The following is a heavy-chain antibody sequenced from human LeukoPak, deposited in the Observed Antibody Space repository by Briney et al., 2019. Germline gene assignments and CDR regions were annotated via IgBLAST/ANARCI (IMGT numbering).Heavy chain of an antibody. CDR2: INEDGSEK. D-gene: IGHD1-26*01. CDR1: GFPFSAYS. CDR3: ARVSVGAPAFDY. V-gene: IGHV3-7*01. Sequence: PGGSLRLSCAASGFPFSAYSMNWVRQAPGKGLEWVAHINEDGSEKYYVDSVKGRFFISRDNAAKSLSLQMNRLRDADTAVYYCARVSVGAPAFDYWGQGNLVTVSS. J-gene: IGHJ4*02.